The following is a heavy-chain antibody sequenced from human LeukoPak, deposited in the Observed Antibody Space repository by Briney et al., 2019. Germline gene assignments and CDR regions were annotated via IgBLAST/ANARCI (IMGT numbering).Heavy chain of an antibody. J-gene: IGHJ4*02. V-gene: IGHV1-3*01. CDR1: GYIFPAYV. CDR2: IKPDNGDT. D-gene: IGHD2-15*01. CDR3: AKGRGGSGDFDY. Sequence: ASVKVSCKASGYIFPAYVIHWVRQVPGQRFEWMGWIKPDNGDTEYSQRFQGRVTFTRDTSASTAYMELSSLRSEDTAVYYCAKGRGGSGDFDYWGQGSLVTVSS.